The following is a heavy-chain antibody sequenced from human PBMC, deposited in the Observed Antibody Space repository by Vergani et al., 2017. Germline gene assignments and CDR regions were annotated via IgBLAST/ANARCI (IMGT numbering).Heavy chain of an antibody. D-gene: IGHD6-13*01. CDR3: ARGAGYSSSWYIYFQH. CDR2: IYSGGST. Sequence: EVQLAESGGGLVQPGGSLRLSCAASGFTVSSNYMSWVRQAPGKGLEWVSVIYSGGSTYYADSVKGRFTISRDNSKNTLYLQMNSLRAEDTAVYYCARGAGYSSSWYIYFQHWGQGTLVTVSS. CDR1: GFTVSSNY. J-gene: IGHJ1*01. V-gene: IGHV3-66*02.